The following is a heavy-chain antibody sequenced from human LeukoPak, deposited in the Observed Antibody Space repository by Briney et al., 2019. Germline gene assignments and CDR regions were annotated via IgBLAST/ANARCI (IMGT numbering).Heavy chain of an antibody. CDR2: IYYSGST. Sequence: SETLSLTYSVSDGSISSCSYYWDWIRQPPGKGLEWIGSIYYSGSTYYNPSLKSRVTISVDTSKNQFSLKLSSVTAADTAVYYCASSRYYDRSGPPSWFFDYWGQGTLVTVSS. CDR1: DGSISSCSYY. D-gene: IGHD3-22*01. J-gene: IGHJ4*02. CDR3: ASSRYYDRSGPPSWFFDY. V-gene: IGHV4-39*01.